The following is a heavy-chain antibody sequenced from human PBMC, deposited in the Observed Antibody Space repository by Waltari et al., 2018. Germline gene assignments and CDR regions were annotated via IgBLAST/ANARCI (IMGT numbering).Heavy chain of an antibody. V-gene: IGHV3-21*02. CDR1: GFTFDTYD. J-gene: IGHJ6*02. D-gene: IGHD1-7*01. Sequence: EDQLVESGGGLVKPGGSLRLSCTGSGFTFDTYDMNWVRQATGGGPGWVSYIMRSSSHKYIADSVKGRFTISRDNARNVLYLQLDSLRAEDTAVYYCARDDSELARTSGMDLWGQGTMVTVSS. CDR3: ARDDSELARTSGMDL. CDR2: IMRSSSHK.